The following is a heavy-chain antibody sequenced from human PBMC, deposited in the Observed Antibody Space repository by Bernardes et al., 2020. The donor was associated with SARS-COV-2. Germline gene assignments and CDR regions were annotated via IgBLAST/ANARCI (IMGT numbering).Heavy chain of an antibody. J-gene: IGHJ4*02. CDR3: AKDYPEKAGGSGEDSFFDY. Sequence: GGSLRLSCAASGVSFTDYAMSWVRQVPGKGLEWVSGIIGNGGGTYYADSVKGRFTISRDISKNTLYLQMQSLRAEDTAVYFCAKDYPEKAGGSGEDSFFDYWGQGTLVTVSS. D-gene: IGHD3-10*01. CDR1: GVSFTDYA. V-gene: IGHV3-23*01. CDR2: IIGNGGGT.